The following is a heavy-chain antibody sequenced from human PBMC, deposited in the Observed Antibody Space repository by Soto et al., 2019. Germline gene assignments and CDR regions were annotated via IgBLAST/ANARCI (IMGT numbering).Heavy chain of an antibody. D-gene: IGHD3-3*01. CDR2: ISYDGSNK. J-gene: IGHJ4*02. V-gene: IGHV3-30*18. CDR3: AKDGRRDYDFWGDLDY. CDR1: GFTFSSYG. Sequence: GGSLRLSCAASGFTFSSYGMHWVRQAPGKGLEWVAVISYDGSNKYYADSVKGRFTISRDNSKNTLYLQMNSLRAEDTAVYYCAKDGRRDYDFWGDLDYWGQGTLVTVSS.